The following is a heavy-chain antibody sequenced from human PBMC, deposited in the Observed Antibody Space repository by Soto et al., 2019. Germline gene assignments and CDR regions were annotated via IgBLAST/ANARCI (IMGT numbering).Heavy chain of an antibody. Sequence: QVQLVESGGGVVQPGRSLRLSCAASGFTFSSYAMHWVRQAPGKGLEWVAVISYDGSNKYYADSVKGRFTISRDNSKNTLYLQMNSLRAEDTAVYYCARDILTGRDYGDYDVSYWGQGTLVTVSS. CDR1: GFTFSSYA. CDR3: ARDILTGRDYGDYDVSY. V-gene: IGHV3-30-3*01. CDR2: ISYDGSNK. D-gene: IGHD4-17*01. J-gene: IGHJ4*02.